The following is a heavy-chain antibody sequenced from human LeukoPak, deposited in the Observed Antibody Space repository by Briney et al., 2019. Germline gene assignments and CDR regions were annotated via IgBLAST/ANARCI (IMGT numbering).Heavy chain of an antibody. CDR1: GFTFSSYS. CDR2: ISSSSSYI. J-gene: IGHJ4*02. V-gene: IGHV3-21*01. CDR3: AKNYYDSSGLFDY. Sequence: GGSLRLFCAASGFTFSSYSMNWVRQAPGKGLEWVSSISSSSSYIYYADSVKGRFTISRDNAKNSLYLQMNSLRAEDTAVYYCAKNYYDSSGLFDYWGQGTLVTVSS. D-gene: IGHD3-22*01.